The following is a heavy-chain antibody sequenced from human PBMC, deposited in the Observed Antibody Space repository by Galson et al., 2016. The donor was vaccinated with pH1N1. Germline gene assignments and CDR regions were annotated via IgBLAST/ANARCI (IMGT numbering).Heavy chain of an antibody. CDR2: IRQDGSAK. CDR3: ARRYFDL. V-gene: IGHV3-7*01. J-gene: IGHJ2*01. Sequence: SLRLSCAASGFIFSDYWMHWVRQAPGKGLEWVANIRQDGSAKYYVDSVKGRFTITRDKAKIALYRQMNSRRAGDTAVYYRARRYFDLWGRGTLVTVSS. CDR1: GFIFSDYW.